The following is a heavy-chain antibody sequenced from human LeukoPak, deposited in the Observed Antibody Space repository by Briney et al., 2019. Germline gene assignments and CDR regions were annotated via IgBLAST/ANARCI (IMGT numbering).Heavy chain of an antibody. J-gene: IGHJ5*02. CDR2: ISYSGST. V-gene: IGHV4-59*01. D-gene: IGHD1-1*01. CDR1: GGSISSYY. CDR3: AREGTAGTNLNWFDP. Sequence: SETLSLTCTVSGGSISSYYWSWIRQPPGKGLEWIGYISYSGSTNFNPSLKSRVTISVDTSKNQFSLKLSSVTAADTAVYYCAREGTAGTNLNWFDPWGQGTLVTVPS.